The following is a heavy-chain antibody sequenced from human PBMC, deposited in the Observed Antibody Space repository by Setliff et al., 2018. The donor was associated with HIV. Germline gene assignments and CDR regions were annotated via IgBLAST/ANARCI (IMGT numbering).Heavy chain of an antibody. CDR1: GYTVTRYS. J-gene: IGHJ4*02. CDR2: IDPSGGST. D-gene: IGHD5-12*01. CDR3: ARDLDSAYDKTLDY. Sequence: ASVKVSCKASGYTVTRYSMHWVRQAPGQGLEWMGIIDPSGGSTNYEQKFRGRVTMTRDTFTSTVYMELSSLRSEDTAVYYCARDLDSAYDKTLDYWGQGTLVTVSS. V-gene: IGHV1-46*01.